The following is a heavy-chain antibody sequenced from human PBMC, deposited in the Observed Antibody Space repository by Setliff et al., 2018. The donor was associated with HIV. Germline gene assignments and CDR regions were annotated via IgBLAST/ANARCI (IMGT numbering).Heavy chain of an antibody. CDR1: SGSISSYY. CDR3: ARSSGSYWMNAFDI. Sequence: SETLSLTCTVSSGSISSYYWSWIRQPPGKGLEWIGYIYYPGSTNYNPSLRSRVTISLDTSKNQFSLNLSSVTAADTAVYYCARSSGSYWMNAFDIWGQGTRVTVSS. J-gene: IGHJ3*02. D-gene: IGHD1-26*01. V-gene: IGHV4-59*01. CDR2: IYYPGST.